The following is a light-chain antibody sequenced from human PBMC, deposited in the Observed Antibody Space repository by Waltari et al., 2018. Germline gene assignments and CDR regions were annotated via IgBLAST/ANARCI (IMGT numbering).Light chain of an antibody. J-gene: IGLJ2*01. CDR3: AAWDDSLNGVV. V-gene: IGLV1-44*01. CDR1: SPNIGINT. CDR2: SNN. Sequence: QSVLTQPPSASGTPGQRVTISCSGSSPNIGINTVNWYQQLPGTAPKLLIYSNNQRPSGVPDRFSGSTSGTSASLAISGLQSEDEADYYCAAWDDSLNGVVFGGGTKLTVL.